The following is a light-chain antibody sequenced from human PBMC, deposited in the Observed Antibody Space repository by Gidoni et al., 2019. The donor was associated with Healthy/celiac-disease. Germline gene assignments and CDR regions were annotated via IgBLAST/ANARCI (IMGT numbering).Light chain of an antibody. CDR2: WAS. J-gene: IGKJ1*01. CDR3: QQYYSTPE. V-gene: IGKV4-1*01. Sequence: DIVMTQSPDSLAVSLGERATINCKSSQSVLYSSNNKNYLAWYQQKPGQPPKLLIYWASTRESGVPDRFSGSGSGTDFTLTISRLQAEDVAVYYCQQYYSTPEFGQGTKVEIK. CDR1: QSVLYSSNNKNY.